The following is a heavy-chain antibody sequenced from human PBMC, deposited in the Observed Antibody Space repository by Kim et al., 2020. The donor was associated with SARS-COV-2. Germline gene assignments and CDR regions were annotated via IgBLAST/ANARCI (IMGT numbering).Heavy chain of an antibody. CDR2: ISYDGSNK. Sequence: GGSLRLSCAASGFTFSSYAMHWVRQAPGKGLEWVAVISYDGSNKYYSDSVKGRFTISRDNSKNTLYLQMNSLRAEDTAVYYCASQEDYDSSLGMDVCGQGTTVTVSS. J-gene: IGHJ6*02. CDR1: GFTFSSYA. D-gene: IGHD3-3*01. CDR3: ASQEDYDSSLGMDV. V-gene: IGHV3-30-3*01.